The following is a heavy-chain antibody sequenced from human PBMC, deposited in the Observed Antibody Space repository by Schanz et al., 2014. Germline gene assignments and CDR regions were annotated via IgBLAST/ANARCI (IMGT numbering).Heavy chain of an antibody. D-gene: IGHD6-13*01. Sequence: QVQLVQSGGEVKKPGSSVKVSCKASGGTFSSSTLTWVRQAPGQGLEWMGWMNPNSGNTGYAQKFQGRVTMTRDTSTSTVYMELSSLRSEDTAVYYCARDGEAAAGCDYWGQGTLVTVSS. V-gene: IGHV1-8*01. CDR3: ARDGEAAAGCDY. J-gene: IGHJ4*02. CDR2: MNPNSGNT. CDR1: GGTFSSST.